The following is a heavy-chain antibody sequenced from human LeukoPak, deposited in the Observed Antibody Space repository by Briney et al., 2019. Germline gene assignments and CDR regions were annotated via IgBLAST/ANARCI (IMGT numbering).Heavy chain of an antibody. CDR2: IKSKTDGSTT. CDR1: GLTFRNAW. D-gene: IGHD2-15*01. Sequence: GGSLRLSCVASGLTFRNAWMSWVRQAPEKGLEWVGRIKSKTDGSTTDYAAPVKGRFTISRDDSKNTLYLQMNSLKNEDTAVYYCTSISGYCSGGSCSGRTHYYYYGMDVWGQGTTVTVSS. V-gene: IGHV3-15*01. J-gene: IGHJ6*02. CDR3: TSISGYCSGGSCSGRTHYYYYGMDV.